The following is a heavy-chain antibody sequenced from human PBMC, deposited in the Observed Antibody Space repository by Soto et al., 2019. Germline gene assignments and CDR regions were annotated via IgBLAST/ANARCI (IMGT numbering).Heavy chain of an antibody. Sequence: PSETLSLTCTVSGGSISSYYWSWIRQPPGKGLEWIGYIYYSGSTNYNPSLKSRVTISVDTSKNQFSLKLSSVTAADTAVYYCARDNWNYGVYYGMDVWGQGTTVTVSS. CDR1: GGSISSYY. J-gene: IGHJ6*02. V-gene: IGHV4-59*01. CDR2: IYYSGST. CDR3: ARDNWNYGVYYGMDV. D-gene: IGHD1-7*01.